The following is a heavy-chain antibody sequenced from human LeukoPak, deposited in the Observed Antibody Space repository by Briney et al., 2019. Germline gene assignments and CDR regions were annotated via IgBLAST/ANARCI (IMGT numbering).Heavy chain of an antibody. J-gene: IGHJ1*01. CDR3: ARDLSVP. D-gene: IGHD3-3*01. CDR1: GFTFSYYW. V-gene: IGHV3-74*01. CDR2: ISPDGSDT. Sequence: GGSLRLSCAASGFTFSYYWMYWVRQAPGKGPMWVSRISPDGSDTNYADSVKGRFTISRDNAKNMLYLQMNSLKPEDTAVCYCARDLSVPWGQGAPVTVSS.